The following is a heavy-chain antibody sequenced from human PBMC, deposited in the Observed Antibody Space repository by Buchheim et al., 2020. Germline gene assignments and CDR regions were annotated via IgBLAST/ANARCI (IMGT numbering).Heavy chain of an antibody. CDR3: ARELRGGISDDAFDI. CDR1: DDSISSNKW. Sequence: QVQLQESGPGLVKPSGTLSLTCVVSDDSISSNKWWSWVRQPPGKGLEWIGEISHSGSTNYNPSLKSRVTISVDKSKNQFSLKLSSVTAADTAVYYCARELRGGISDDAFDIWGQGT. D-gene: IGHD3-10*01. J-gene: IGHJ3*02. CDR2: ISHSGST. V-gene: IGHV4-4*02.